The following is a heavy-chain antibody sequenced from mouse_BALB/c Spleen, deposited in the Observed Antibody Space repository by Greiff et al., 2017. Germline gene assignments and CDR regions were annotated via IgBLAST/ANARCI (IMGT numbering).Heavy chain of an antibody. D-gene: IGHD4-1*01. CDR2: ISSGSSTI. Sequence: EVKLQESGGGLVQPGGSRKLSCAASGFTFSSFGMHWVRQAPEKGLEWVAYISSGSSTIYYADTVKGRFTISRDNPKNTLFLQMTSLRSEDTAMYYCARDWDVAYWGQGTLVTVSA. CDR1: GFTFSSFG. CDR3: ARDWDVAY. J-gene: IGHJ3*01. V-gene: IGHV5-17*02.